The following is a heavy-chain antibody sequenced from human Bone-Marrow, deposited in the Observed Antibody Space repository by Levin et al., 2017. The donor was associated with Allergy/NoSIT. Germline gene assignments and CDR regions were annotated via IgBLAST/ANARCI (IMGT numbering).Heavy chain of an antibody. Sequence: SCAASGFPFSSYGMHWVRQAPGKGLEWVALTSPDGSNKYYADSVKGRFTISRDNSKNTLYLQMNSLRAEDTAVYFCAKDYQGYTNYWGQGTLVTVSP. V-gene: IGHV3-30*18. CDR3: AKDYQGYTNY. J-gene: IGHJ4*02. CDR2: TSPDGSNK. D-gene: IGHD5-24*01. CDR1: GFPFSSYG.